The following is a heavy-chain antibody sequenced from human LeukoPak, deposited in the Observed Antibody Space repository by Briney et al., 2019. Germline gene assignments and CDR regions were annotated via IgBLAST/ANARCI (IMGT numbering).Heavy chain of an antibody. J-gene: IGHJ4*02. CDR3: ARYGSIGD. V-gene: IGHV3-7*01. CDR1: GFTFSSTW. D-gene: IGHD6-6*01. Sequence: PGGSLRLSCAASGFTFSSTWMSWVRQAPGKGLEWVANIKEDGSAKIYVDSVKGRFTISRDNAKNSLYLQMSSLRVEDTSVYYCARYGSIGDLGQGTLVTVSS. CDR2: IKEDGSAK.